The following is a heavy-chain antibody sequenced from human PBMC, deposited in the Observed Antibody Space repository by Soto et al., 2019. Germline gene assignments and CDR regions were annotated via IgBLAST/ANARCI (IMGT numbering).Heavy chain of an antibody. CDR3: ARVNPGNNLHYYYGLDV. CDR2: ISYDGYNT. CDR1: GFTFDTFA. J-gene: IGHJ6*02. Sequence: GGSLRLSCAASGFTFDTFAIHWVRQTPGKVLEWVALISYDGYNTYYADSVKGRFTISRDNSKNTLYLQMTSLRPDDTGVYYCARVNPGNNLHYYYGLDVRGQGTSVTVSS. D-gene: IGHD1-1*01. V-gene: IGHV3-30-3*01.